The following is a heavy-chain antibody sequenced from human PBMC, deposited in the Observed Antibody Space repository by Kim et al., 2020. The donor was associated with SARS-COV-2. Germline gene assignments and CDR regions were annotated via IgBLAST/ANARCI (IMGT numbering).Heavy chain of an antibody. D-gene: IGHD2-21*01. V-gene: IGHV3-7*03. Sequence: GGSLRLSCAASGFTFNNHWMHWVRQTPGLGLEWVANVNQDGSFKDYVDSVKGRFTISRDNARNSLFLQMNGLRAEDTAVYYCARASRSGDEDWGQGTLVTVSS. CDR1: GFTFNNHW. CDR2: VNQDGSFK. J-gene: IGHJ4*02. CDR3: ARASRSGDED.